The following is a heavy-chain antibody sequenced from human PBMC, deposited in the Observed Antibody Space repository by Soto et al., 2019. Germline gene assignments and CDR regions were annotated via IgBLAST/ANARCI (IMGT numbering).Heavy chain of an antibody. V-gene: IGHV3-74*01. Sequence: PGGSQRLSCTASGFTFSSYAMHWVGQAPGKGLGWVSRINSDGSYASSADSVKGRLTISRDNAKNTLYPQLNSLRAEDTAVYFCARGGAYGDYRSDYWGQGTLVTVSS. D-gene: IGHD4-17*01. CDR2: INSDGSYA. CDR1: GFTFSSYA. J-gene: IGHJ4*02. CDR3: ARGGAYGDYRSDY.